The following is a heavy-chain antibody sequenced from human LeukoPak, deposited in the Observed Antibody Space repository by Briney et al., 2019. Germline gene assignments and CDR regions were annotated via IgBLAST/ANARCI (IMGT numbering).Heavy chain of an antibody. CDR3: ARDHDYGGYGAFDI. Sequence: SQTLSLTCTVSGGSISSGDYYWSWIRQAPGKGLEWVGYIYYSGSTYYNPSLKSRVTISVDTSKNQFSLKLSSVTAADTAVYYCARDHDYGGYGAFDIWGQGTMVTVSS. J-gene: IGHJ3*02. D-gene: IGHD4-23*01. V-gene: IGHV4-30-4*01. CDR1: GGSISSGDYY. CDR2: IYYSGST.